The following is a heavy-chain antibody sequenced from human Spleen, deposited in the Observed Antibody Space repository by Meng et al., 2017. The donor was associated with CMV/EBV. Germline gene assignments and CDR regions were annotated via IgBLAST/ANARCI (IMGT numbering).Heavy chain of an antibody. CDR3: ARTVAGRTYFDY. CDR1: GYTFTSDG. Sequence: WKASGYTFTSDGVSGVRQTPEQGLEWMGWISTYNGNTNYAQKLQSRVTMTTDTATSTAYRELRSLRSDDTAVYYCARTVAGRTYFDYWGQGTLVTVSS. V-gene: IGHV1-18*01. CDR2: ISTYNGNT. D-gene: IGHD6-19*01. J-gene: IGHJ4*02.